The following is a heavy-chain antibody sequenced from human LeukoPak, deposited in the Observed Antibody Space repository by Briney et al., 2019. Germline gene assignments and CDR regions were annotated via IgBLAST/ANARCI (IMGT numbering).Heavy chain of an antibody. D-gene: IGHD6-6*01. CDR2: INPNSGGT. CDR1: GYTFTGYY. CDR3: ASSIAARPIGWFDP. Sequence: ASVKVPCKASGYTFTGYYMHWVRQAPGQGLEWMGWINPNSGGTNYAQKFQGRVTMTRDTSISTAYMELSRLRSDDTAVYYCASSIAARPIGWFDPWGQGTLVTVSS. V-gene: IGHV1-2*02. J-gene: IGHJ5*02.